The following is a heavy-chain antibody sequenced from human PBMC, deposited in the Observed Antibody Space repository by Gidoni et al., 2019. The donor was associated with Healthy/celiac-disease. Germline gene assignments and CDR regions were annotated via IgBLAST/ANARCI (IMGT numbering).Heavy chain of an antibody. D-gene: IGHD2-8*01. CDR2: ISSSSSYI. V-gene: IGHV3-21*01. Sequence: EVQLVESGGGLVKPGGSLRLSCPASGFTFSSYSMNWVRQGPGKGLEWVSSISSSSSYIYYADSVKGRFTISRDKAKNSLDLEMNSLRAEETAVYYCAREGVTKGAFDIWGQGTMVTVSS. CDR3: AREGVTKGAFDI. CDR1: GFTFSSYS. J-gene: IGHJ3*02.